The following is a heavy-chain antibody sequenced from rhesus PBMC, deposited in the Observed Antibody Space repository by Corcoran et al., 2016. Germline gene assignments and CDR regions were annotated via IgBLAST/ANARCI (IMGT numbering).Heavy chain of an antibody. D-gene: IGHD4-23*01. CDR3: ARDRPNTVTTYYAFDF. CDR2: ISNSGNT. V-gene: IGHV4-122*02. Sequence: QLQLQESGPGLVKPSDTLSLTCAVSGYSISSGYGWGWIRQPPGKGLEWIGYISNSGNTRYNPSLKSRVTISRDTSKNQFSLRLKSVTAADTAVYYCARDRPNTVTTYYAFDFWGRGLRVTVSS. CDR1: GYSISSGYG. J-gene: IGHJ3*01.